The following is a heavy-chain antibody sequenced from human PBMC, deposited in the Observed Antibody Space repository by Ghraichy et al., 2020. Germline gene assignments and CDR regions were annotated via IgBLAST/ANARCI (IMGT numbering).Heavy chain of an antibody. D-gene: IGHD6-19*01. CDR2: IRFDAFIQ. Sequence: GGSLRLSCAASGFDFSSYGMHWVRQAPGKGLEWVAFIRFDAFIQNYADSVKGRFTISRDNSKNTLYLRMDSLRAEDTAVYYCANDMKKWLVEDFDYWGQGTLVTVSS. J-gene: IGHJ4*02. CDR1: GFDFSSYG. CDR3: ANDMKKWLVEDFDY. V-gene: IGHV3-30*02.